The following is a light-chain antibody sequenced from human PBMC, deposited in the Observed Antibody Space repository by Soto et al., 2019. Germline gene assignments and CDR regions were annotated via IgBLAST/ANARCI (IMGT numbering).Light chain of an antibody. J-gene: IGKJ2*01. CDR2: AAS. CDR3: QQSYSTPYT. CDR1: KGISSN. V-gene: IGKV1-39*01. Sequence: DIQMTQSPSSLSASVGDRVTITGRASKGISSNLNWYQQKPGKAPKLLIYAASSLQSGVPSRFSGSGSGTDFTLTISSLQPEDFATYYCQQSYSTPYTFGQGTKLEIK.